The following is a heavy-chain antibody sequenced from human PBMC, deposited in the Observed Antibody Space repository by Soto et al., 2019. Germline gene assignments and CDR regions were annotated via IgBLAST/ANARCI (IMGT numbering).Heavy chain of an antibody. CDR1: GFSFSTYW. J-gene: IGHJ4*02. D-gene: IGHD6-19*01. V-gene: IGHV3-7*01. CDR2: IKKDGSEK. Sequence: PGGSLRLSCAASGFSFSTYWMNWVRQAPGKGLEWVAIIKKDGSEKLYVDSVKGRFTISRDNARNSLYLEMNSLRAEDTAVYYCVAGRRWLPDFWGQGTLVTVST. CDR3: VAGRRWLPDF.